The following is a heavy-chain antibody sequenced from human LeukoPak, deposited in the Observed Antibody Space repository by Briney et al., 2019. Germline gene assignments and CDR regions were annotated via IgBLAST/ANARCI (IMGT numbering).Heavy chain of an antibody. Sequence: PSETLSLTCTVSGGSISGYYWSWIRQPPGKGLEWIGYIYYSGSTNYNPSLKSRVTISVDTSKNQFSLKLSSVTAADTAVYYCARLALVRGVIGGIWFDPWGQGTLVTVSS. CDR2: IYYSGST. D-gene: IGHD3-10*01. J-gene: IGHJ5*02. CDR1: GGSISGYY. V-gene: IGHV4-59*08. CDR3: ARLALVRGVIGGIWFDP.